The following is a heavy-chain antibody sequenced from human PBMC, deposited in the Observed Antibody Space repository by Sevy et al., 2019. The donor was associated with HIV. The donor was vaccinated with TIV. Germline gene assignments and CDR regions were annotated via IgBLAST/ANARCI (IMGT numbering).Heavy chain of an antibody. Sequence: ASVKVSCKASGYTFSDSGYYVHWVRQAPGQGLEWMGWINPKSGATNYAQKFQGRVTMTRDTSVSTANMELNRLTSDDTAVYYCARESYDFWTGPVDYDYGMDVWAKGPRSPSP. D-gene: IGHD3-3*01. V-gene: IGHV1-2*02. J-gene: IGHJ6*02. CDR2: INPKSGAT. CDR1: GYTFSDSGYY. CDR3: ARESYDFWTGPVDYDYGMDV.